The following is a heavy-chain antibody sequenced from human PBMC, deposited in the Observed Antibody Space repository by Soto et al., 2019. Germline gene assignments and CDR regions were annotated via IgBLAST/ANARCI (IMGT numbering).Heavy chain of an antibody. CDR3: AKDSRLSSGFYYMEAFDI. CDR1: GFTFSSYA. CDR2: ISGNSGST. D-gene: IGHD3-22*01. J-gene: IGHJ3*02. Sequence: EVQLLGSGGGLVQPGGSLRLSCAASGFTFSSYAMSWVRQAPGKGLEWVSSISGNSGSTYYADSVKGRFTISRENYRNTLNLEMNSLRAEDTAIYYCAKDSRLSSGFYYMEAFDIWGQGTMVTVSS. V-gene: IGHV3-23*01.